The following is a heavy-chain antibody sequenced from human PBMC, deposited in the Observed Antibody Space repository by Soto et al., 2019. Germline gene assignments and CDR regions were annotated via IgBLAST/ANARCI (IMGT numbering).Heavy chain of an antibody. CDR2: MNPNSGNT. CDR1: GYTFTSYD. J-gene: IGHJ4*02. Sequence: QVQLVQSGAEVKKPGASVKVSCKASGYTFTSYDINWVRQATGQGLEWMGWMNPNSGNTGYAQKFQGRVTMTRNTSISTAYMELSSLRSEDTAVYYCARGFTYYVILTGSGYYFDYWGQGTLVTVSS. V-gene: IGHV1-8*01. CDR3: ARGFTYYVILTGSGYYFDY. D-gene: IGHD3-9*01.